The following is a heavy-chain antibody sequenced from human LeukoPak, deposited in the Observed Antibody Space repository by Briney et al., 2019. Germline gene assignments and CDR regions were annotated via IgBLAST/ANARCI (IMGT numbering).Heavy chain of an antibody. Sequence: GGSLRLSCAASGFTFSSYDMHWVRQATGKGLEWVSAIGTAGDTYYPGSVKGRFTISRDNAKNSLYLQMNSLRAEDTAVYYCARDRFWSGYYYYYYGMDVWGQGTTVTVSS. V-gene: IGHV3-13*01. CDR2: IGTAGDT. J-gene: IGHJ6*02. CDR1: GFTFSSYD. D-gene: IGHD3-3*01. CDR3: ARDRFWSGYYYYYYGMDV.